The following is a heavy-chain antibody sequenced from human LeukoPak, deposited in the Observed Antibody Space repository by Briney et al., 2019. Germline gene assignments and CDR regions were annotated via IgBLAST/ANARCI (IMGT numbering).Heavy chain of an antibody. CDR1: GFTFRGFL. D-gene: IGHD1-7*01. Sequence: GGSLRLSCAASGFTFRGFLMSWVRQIPGKGLEWVANIKLDGSEKYYADALKGRFTISRDNTKNSLSLQMNSLIVEDTAVYYCARAGSNWNYVYWGQGTLVTVSS. CDR3: ARAGSNWNYVY. CDR2: IKLDGSEK. V-gene: IGHV3-7*01. J-gene: IGHJ4*02.